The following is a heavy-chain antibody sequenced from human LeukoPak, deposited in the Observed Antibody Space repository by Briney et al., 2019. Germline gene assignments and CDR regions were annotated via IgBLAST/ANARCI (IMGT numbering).Heavy chain of an antibody. CDR3: ANGYCSSASCASLGVW. D-gene: IGHD2-2*03. J-gene: IGHJ4*02. V-gene: IGHV3-23*01. CDR1: GFTFSSYA. Sequence: GGSLRLSCAASGFTFSSYAMSWVRQAPGKGLEWVSAISGSGGSTYYADSVKGRFTISRDNSKNTLYLQMNSLRAEDTAVYYCANGYCSSASCASLGVWWGQGTLVTVSS. CDR2: ISGSGGST.